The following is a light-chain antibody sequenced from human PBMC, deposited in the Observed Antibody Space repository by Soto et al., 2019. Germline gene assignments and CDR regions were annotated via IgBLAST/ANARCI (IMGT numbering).Light chain of an antibody. V-gene: IGLV2-14*03. Sequence: QSALTQPASVSGSPVQSITISCTGTNSDVGSSNSVSWYQHHPGKAPKLIIYDVNSRPSGVSNRFSGSKSGNTASLTISGLQVEDEADYYCSSYTNNSPNCVFGTGTKVTVL. CDR2: DVN. CDR3: SSYTNNSPNCV. CDR1: NSDVGSSNS. J-gene: IGLJ1*01.